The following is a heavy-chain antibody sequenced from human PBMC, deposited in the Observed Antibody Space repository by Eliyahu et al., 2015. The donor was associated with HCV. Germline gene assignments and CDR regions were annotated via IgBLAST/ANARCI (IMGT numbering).Heavy chain of an antibody. CDR2: ISWDDDT. V-gene: IGHV2-70*01. CDR3: ARTGRYPNQYFFDY. J-gene: IGHJ4*02. Sequence: QVTLRESGPALVKPTQTLTLTCTFSGFXLSTSGMCVNWIRQSPGKALEWLALISWDDDTFYTTSLKTRLTISKDTSKNQVVLTLTNMDPVDTATYYCARTGRYPNQYFFDYWGQGTLVTVSS. D-gene: IGHD1-14*01. CDR1: GFXLSTSGMC.